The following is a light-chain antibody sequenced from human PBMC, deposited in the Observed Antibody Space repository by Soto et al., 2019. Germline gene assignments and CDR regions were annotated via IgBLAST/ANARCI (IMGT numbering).Light chain of an antibody. CDR2: GAS. J-gene: IGKJ5*01. V-gene: IGKV3D-15*01. CDR3: QQYDDWPPIT. CDR1: QSVSTK. Sequence: ETVMTQSPATLSVSPGERATLSCRASQSVSTKLAWYQQKPGQAPRLLIYGASTRATGVPARFSGSGSGTEFTLTVSSLQSEDFAVYYCQQYDDWPPITFGQGTRLEIK.